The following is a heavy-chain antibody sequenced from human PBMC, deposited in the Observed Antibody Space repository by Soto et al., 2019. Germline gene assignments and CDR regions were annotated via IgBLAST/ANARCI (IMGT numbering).Heavy chain of an antibody. CDR1: GFTFSSYG. CDR3: AKDREVGATSPFDY. V-gene: IGHV3-30*18. J-gene: IGHJ4*02. Sequence: QVQLVESGGGVVQPGRSLRLSCAASGFTFSSYGMHWVRQAPGKGLEWVAVISYDGSNKYYADSVKGRFTISRDNSKNTLYLQMNSLRAEDTAVYYCAKDREVGATSPFDYWAREPWSPSPQ. CDR2: ISYDGSNK. D-gene: IGHD1-26*01.